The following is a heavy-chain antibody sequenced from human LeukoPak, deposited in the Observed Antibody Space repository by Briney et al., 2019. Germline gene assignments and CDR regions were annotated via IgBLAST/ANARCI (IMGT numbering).Heavy chain of an antibody. V-gene: IGHV3-23*01. CDR2: ISGSGGST. CDR1: GFTFSSYN. Sequence: GGSPRLSCAASGFTFSSYNMNWVRQAPGKGLEWVSAISGSGGSTYYADSVKGRFTISRDNSKNTLYLQMNSLRAEDTAVYYCAKDPPRRGYYYDSSGSGGFDYWGQGTLVTVSS. J-gene: IGHJ4*02. CDR3: AKDPPRRGYYYDSSGSGGFDY. D-gene: IGHD3-22*01.